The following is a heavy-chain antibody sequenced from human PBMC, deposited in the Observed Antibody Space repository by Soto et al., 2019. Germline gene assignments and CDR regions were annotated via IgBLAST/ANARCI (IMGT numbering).Heavy chain of an antibody. CDR1: GYTFTSYA. CDR3: ARDKVYYDILTGYYLIEGVSAFDI. D-gene: IGHD3-9*01. J-gene: IGHJ3*02. V-gene: IGHV1-3*01. CDR2: INAGNGNT. Sequence: ASVKVSCKASGYTFTSYAMHWVRQAPGQRLEWMGWINAGNGNTKYSQKFQGRVTITRDTSASTAYMELSSLRSEDTAVYYCARDKVYYDILTGYYLIEGVSAFDIWGQGTMVTVS.